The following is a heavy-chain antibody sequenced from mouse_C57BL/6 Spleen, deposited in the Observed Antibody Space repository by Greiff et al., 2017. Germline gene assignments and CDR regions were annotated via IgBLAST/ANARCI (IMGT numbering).Heavy chain of an antibody. D-gene: IGHD2-4*01. CDR1: GYTFTDYY. Sequence: EVQLQQSGPELVKPGASVKISCKASGYTFTDYYMNWVKQSHGKSLEWIGDINPNNGGTSYNQKFKGKATLTVDKSSSTAYMERRSLTSEDSAVYYCARGGLRRGLAYWGQGTLVTVSA. J-gene: IGHJ3*01. CDR3: ARGGLRRGLAY. V-gene: IGHV1-26*01. CDR2: INPNNGGT.